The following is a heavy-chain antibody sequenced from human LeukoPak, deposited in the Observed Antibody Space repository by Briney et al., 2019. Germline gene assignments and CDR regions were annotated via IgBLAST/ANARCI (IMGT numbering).Heavy chain of an antibody. CDR2: IYYSGST. CDR1: GGFISSHY. V-gene: IGHV4-59*11. Sequence: SETLSLTCTVSGGFISSHYWIWIRQPPGKGLEWIGYIYYSGSTNYNPSLKSRVTISVDTSKNQFSLKLSSVTAADTAVYYCARDRSHVDVWGKGTTVTVSS. CDR3: ARDRSHVDV. J-gene: IGHJ6*04.